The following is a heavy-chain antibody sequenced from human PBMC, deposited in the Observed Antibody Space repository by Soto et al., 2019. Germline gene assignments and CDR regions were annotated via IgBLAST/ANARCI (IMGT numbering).Heavy chain of an antibody. Sequence: SETLSLTCTVSGGSISRYYWCWIRQPPGKGLEWIGYIYYSGSTNYNPSLKSRLTISVDTSKNHISLKLSTVTAADTAAYYCARHTVRGVLPWGQGTLVTVS. CDR1: GGSISRYY. V-gene: IGHV4-59*08. CDR3: ARHTVRGVLP. CDR2: IYYSGST. J-gene: IGHJ5*02. D-gene: IGHD3-10*01.